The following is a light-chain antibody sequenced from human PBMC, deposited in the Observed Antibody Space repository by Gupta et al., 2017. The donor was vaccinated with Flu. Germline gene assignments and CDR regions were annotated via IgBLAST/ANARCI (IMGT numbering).Light chain of an antibody. Sequence: PATLSVSPGERATLSCRASQSVSSNLAGYQQKPGQAPRLLSDGASTRAAGIPVRCSGSGSGAEFTLTISSLQSEDFAGYYCQQYSNWPRTFGQGTKVEI. CDR2: GAS. V-gene: IGKV3-15*01. CDR3: QQYSNWPRT. CDR1: QSVSSN. J-gene: IGKJ1*01.